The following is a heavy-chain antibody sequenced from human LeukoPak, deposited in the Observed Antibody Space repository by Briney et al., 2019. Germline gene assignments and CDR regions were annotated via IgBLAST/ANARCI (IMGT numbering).Heavy chain of an antibody. J-gene: IGHJ6*02. Sequence: ASVKVSCKTSGYSFTDYYLHWVRQAPGQGLEWMGRIIPILGIANYAQKFQGRVTITADKSTSTAYMELSSLRSEDTAVYYCARVQYCSGGSCPHEGMDVWGQGTTVTVSS. CDR3: ARVQYCSGGSCPHEGMDV. CDR1: GYSFTDYY. CDR2: IIPILGIA. V-gene: IGHV1-69*04. D-gene: IGHD2-15*01.